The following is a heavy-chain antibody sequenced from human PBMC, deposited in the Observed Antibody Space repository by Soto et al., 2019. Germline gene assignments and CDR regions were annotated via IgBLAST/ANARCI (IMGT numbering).Heavy chain of an antibody. Sequence: SVKVSCKASGGTFSSYAISWVRQAPGQGLEWMGGIIPIFGTANYAQKFQGRVTITADESTSTAYMELSSLRSEDTAVYYCAKNPHSGYNDAFDIWGQGTMVTVSS. CDR3: AKNPHSGYNDAFDI. CDR1: GGTFSSYA. D-gene: IGHD3-22*01. V-gene: IGHV1-69*13. J-gene: IGHJ3*02. CDR2: IIPIFGTA.